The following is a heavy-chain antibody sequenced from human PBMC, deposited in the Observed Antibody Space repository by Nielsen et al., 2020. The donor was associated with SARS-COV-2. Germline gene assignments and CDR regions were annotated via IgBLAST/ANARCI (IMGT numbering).Heavy chain of an antibody. J-gene: IGHJ4*02. CDR1: EFTFSSYW. CDR2: INSDGSST. Sequence: GESLKISCAASEFTFSSYWMHWVRQAPGKGLVWVSRINSDGSSTSYADSVKGRFTISRDNAKNTLYLQMNSLRAEDTAFYYCAKDWHDDSGWWGASFDYWGQGILVTVSS. CDR3: AKDWHDDSGWWGASFDY. V-gene: IGHV3-74*01. D-gene: IGHD6-19*01.